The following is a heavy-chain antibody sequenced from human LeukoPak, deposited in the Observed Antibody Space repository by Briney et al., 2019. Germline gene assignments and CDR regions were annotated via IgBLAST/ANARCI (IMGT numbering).Heavy chain of an antibody. V-gene: IGHV4-38-2*01. CDR3: ARITAAGTVFDY. CDR1: GYSISSGYY. CDR2: IYHSGST. J-gene: IGHJ4*02. D-gene: IGHD6-13*01. Sequence: PSDTLSLTCAVSGYSISSGYYWGWIRQPPGKGLEWIGSIYHSGSTYYNPSLKSRVTISVDTSKNQFSLKLSSVTAADTAVYYCARITAAGTVFDYWGQGTLVTVSS.